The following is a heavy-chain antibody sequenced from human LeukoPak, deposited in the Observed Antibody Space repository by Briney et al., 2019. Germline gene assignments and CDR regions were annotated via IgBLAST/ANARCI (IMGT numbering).Heavy chain of an antibody. J-gene: IGHJ4*02. V-gene: IGHV1-69*13. CDR1: GGTFSSYA. Sequence: SVKVSCKASGGTFSSYAISWVRQAPGQGLEWMGGIIPIFGAANYAQKFQGRVTITADESTSTAYMELSSLRSEATAVYYCARDTAAAVGYFDYWGQGTLVTVSS. CDR3: ARDTAAAVGYFDY. D-gene: IGHD6-13*01. CDR2: IIPIFGAA.